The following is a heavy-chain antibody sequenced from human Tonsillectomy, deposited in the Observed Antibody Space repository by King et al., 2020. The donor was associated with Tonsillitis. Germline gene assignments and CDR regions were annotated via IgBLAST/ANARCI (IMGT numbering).Heavy chain of an antibody. CDR3: AHRKNAAASGTGAFDI. J-gene: IGHJ3*02. CDR2: IYWDDDK. Sequence: VTLKESGPTLVKPTQTLTLTCTFSGFSLSTRGGGVGWIRQPPGKALEWLALIYWDDDKRYGPSLRSRVTIAKDTSKNQVVLTMTKMYPVDTGTYYCAHRKNAAASGTGAFDIWGQGTVVTVSS. V-gene: IGHV2-5*09. CDR1: GFSLSTRGGG. D-gene: IGHD6-13*01.